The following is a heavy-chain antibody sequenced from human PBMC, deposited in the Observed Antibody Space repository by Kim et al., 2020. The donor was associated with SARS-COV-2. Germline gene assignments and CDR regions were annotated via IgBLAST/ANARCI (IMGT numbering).Heavy chain of an antibody. Sequence: ASVKVSCKASGYTFTSYAMNWVRQAPGQGLEWMGWINTNTGNPTYAQGFTGRFVFSLDTSVSTAYLQISSLKAEDTAVYYCARVGTHDYYYYGMDVWGQGTTVTVSS. CDR3: ARVGTHDYYYYGMDV. J-gene: IGHJ6*02. D-gene: IGHD2-8*01. V-gene: IGHV7-4-1*02. CDR1: GYTFTSYA. CDR2: INTNTGNP.